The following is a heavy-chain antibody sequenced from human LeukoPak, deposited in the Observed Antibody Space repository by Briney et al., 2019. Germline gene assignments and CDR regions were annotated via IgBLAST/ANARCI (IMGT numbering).Heavy chain of an antibody. Sequence: SETLSLTCTVSGGSISSSSYYWGWIRQPPGKGLEWIGRIYTSGSTNYNPSLKSRVTMSVDTSKNQFSLKLSSVTAADTAVYYCARVMRTEYSYGPNGAFDIWGQGTMVTVSS. CDR3: ARVMRTEYSYGPNGAFDI. J-gene: IGHJ3*02. V-gene: IGHV4-39*07. CDR2: IYTSGST. CDR1: GGSISSSSYY. D-gene: IGHD5-18*01.